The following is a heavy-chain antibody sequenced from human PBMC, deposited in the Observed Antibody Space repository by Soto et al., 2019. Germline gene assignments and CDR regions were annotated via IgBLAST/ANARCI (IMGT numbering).Heavy chain of an antibody. CDR1: GFTFRSYA. CDR2: ISGSGGST. J-gene: IGHJ4*02. Sequence: GSLRLCCAASGFTFRSYAMSWVRQAPGTGLEWVSAISGSGGSTYYADSVKGRFTISRDNSKNTLYLQMNSLRAEDTAVYYCAKDNHIAARPRNTPFDYWGQGTLVTVSS. CDR3: AKDNHIAARPRNTPFDY. D-gene: IGHD6-6*01. V-gene: IGHV3-23*01.